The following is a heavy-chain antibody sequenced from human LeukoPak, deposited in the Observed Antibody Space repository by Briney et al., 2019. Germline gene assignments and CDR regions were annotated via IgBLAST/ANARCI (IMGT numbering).Heavy chain of an antibody. D-gene: IGHD3-16*01. V-gene: IGHV1-2*02. J-gene: IGHJ4*02. CDR1: GGTFSSYA. CDR3: AREHRGDFDY. Sequence: ASVKVSCKASGGTFSSYAISWVRQAPGQGLEWMGWINPNSGGTNYAQKFQGRVTMTRDTSISTAYMELSRLRSDDTAVYYCAREHRGDFDYWGQGTLVTVSS. CDR2: INPNSGGT.